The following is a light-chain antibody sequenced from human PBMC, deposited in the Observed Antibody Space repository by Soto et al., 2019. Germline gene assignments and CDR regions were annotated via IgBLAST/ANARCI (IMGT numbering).Light chain of an antibody. J-gene: IGLJ1*01. CDR1: SSDVGCYNY. Sequence: QSALTQPRSVSGSPGQSVTISCTGTSSDVGCYNYVSWYQQYPGTAPKLMIYDVTSRPSGVPDRFSGSKSGNTASLTISGLQAEDEAYYFCCSYAGGCIYVFGTGTKVTVL. CDR2: DVT. CDR3: CSYAGGCIYV. V-gene: IGLV2-11*01.